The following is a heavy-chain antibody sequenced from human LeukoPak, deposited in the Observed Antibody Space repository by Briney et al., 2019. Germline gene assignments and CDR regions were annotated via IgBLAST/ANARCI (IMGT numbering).Heavy chain of an antibody. CDR1: GYSVTSGGYY. D-gene: IGHD1-26*01. CDR3: AREGGNYFDY. V-gene: IGHV4-61*08. Sequence: SETLSLTCSVSGYSVTSGGYYWSWIRQPPGKGLEWIGSVYCSGSTNYNPSLKSRGTISVDTFKNQFSLRLSSVTAADTAVYYCAREGGNYFDYWGQGALVTVSS. J-gene: IGHJ4*02. CDR2: VYCSGST.